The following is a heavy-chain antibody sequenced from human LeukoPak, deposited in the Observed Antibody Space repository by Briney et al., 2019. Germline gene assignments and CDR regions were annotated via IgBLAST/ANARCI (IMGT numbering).Heavy chain of an antibody. Sequence: GGSLRLSCAASGFTFSSYSMNWVRQAPGKGLEWVSSISSSSSYIYYADSVKGRFTISRDNAKNSLYLQMSSLRAEDTAVYYCARDGGSGSYYNGGFDYWGQGTLVTVSS. V-gene: IGHV3-21*01. CDR1: GFTFSSYS. CDR3: ARDGGSGSYYNGGFDY. D-gene: IGHD3-10*01. J-gene: IGHJ4*02. CDR2: ISSSSSYI.